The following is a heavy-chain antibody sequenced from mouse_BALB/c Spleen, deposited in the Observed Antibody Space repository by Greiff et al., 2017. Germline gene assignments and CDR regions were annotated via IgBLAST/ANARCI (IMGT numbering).Heavy chain of an antibody. V-gene: IGHV1S81*02. Sequence: QVQLQQPGAELVKPGASVKLSCKASGYTFTSYWMHWVKQRPGQGLEWIGEINPSNGRTNYNEKFKGKATFTADTSSNTAYMQLSSLTSEDSAVYYCARSPYYYGSSSYYAMDYWGQGTSVTVSS. CDR2: INPSNGRT. CDR1: GYTFTSYW. CDR3: ARSPYYYGSSSYYAMDY. D-gene: IGHD1-1*01. J-gene: IGHJ4*01.